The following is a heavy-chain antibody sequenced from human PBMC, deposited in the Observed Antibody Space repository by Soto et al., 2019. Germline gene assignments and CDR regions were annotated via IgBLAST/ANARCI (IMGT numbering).Heavy chain of an antibody. CDR3: ARDVGGTVTLEAAFDF. D-gene: IGHD4-17*01. V-gene: IGHV4-59*01. CDR1: GNSISDYY. J-gene: IGHJ3*01. CDR2: IFHNGNT. Sequence: QVQLLASGPGLVKPSETLSLTCTVSGNSISDYYCRWIRQPPGKGLEWIGYIFHNGNTNYNPSLKRRVTMSVDTSKNQFSLRLSSVTAADTALYYCARDVGGTVTLEAAFDFGGQGTMVTVS.